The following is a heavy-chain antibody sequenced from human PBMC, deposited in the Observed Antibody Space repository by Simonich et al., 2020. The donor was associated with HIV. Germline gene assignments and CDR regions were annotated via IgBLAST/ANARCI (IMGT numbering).Heavy chain of an antibody. CDR1: GFTFSRYA. D-gene: IGHD3-16*01. CDR2: ISYEGSNK. J-gene: IGHJ4*02. CDR3: ASGGSVSSVWADDY. Sequence: QVQLVESAGGVVQPGRSLRLSCAASGFTFSRYALHWVRQAPGKGLEWVAVISYEGSNKYYADSVKGRFTISRDNAKNTLYLQRNSLRAEDTAVYYCASGGSVSSVWADDYWGQGTLVTVSS. V-gene: IGHV3-30*07.